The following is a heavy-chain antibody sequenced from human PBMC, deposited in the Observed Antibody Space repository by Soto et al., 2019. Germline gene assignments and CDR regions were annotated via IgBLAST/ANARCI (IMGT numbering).Heavy chain of an antibody. J-gene: IGHJ4*02. D-gene: IGHD4-17*01. V-gene: IGHV4-39*01. Sequence: SETLSLTCTVSGGSVTNSSYYFGWSRQSPGKGLEWIGSVYYRGRSYSKSSVKSRVTISVDTSKNRFSLSLNSVTASDTAVYFCVSQRTTVPTQAYFDYWGPGALVTVSS. CDR2: VYYRGRS. CDR3: VSQRTTVPTQAYFDY. CDR1: GGSVTNSSYY.